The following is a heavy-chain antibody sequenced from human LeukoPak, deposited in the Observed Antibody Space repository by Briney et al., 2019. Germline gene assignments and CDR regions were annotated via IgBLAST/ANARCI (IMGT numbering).Heavy chain of an antibody. CDR3: ARVDSTNWYDSRGYFDY. D-gene: IGHD6-13*01. Sequence: SETLSLTCTVSGGFISSYYWSWIRQPPGKGLEWIGYIYYSGSTNYNPSLKSRVTISVDTTKNQFSLKLSSVTAADTAVYYCARVDSTNWYDSRGYFDYWGQGTLVTVSS. V-gene: IGHV4-59*01. J-gene: IGHJ4*02. CDR2: IYYSGST. CDR1: GGFISSYY.